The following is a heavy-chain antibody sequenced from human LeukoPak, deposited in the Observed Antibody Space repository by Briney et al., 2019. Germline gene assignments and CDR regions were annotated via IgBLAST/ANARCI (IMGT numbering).Heavy chain of an antibody. V-gene: IGHV4-39*01. CDR1: GGPISSSSYY. CDR2: IYYSGST. Sequence: SETQSLTCTVSGGPISSSSYYWGWIRQPPGRGLEWIGSIYYSGSTYYNPSLKSRVTISVDTSKNQFSLKLSSVTAADTAVYYCARLPNYYYYYYMDVWGKGTTVTVSS. J-gene: IGHJ6*03. CDR3: ARLPNYYYYYYMDV.